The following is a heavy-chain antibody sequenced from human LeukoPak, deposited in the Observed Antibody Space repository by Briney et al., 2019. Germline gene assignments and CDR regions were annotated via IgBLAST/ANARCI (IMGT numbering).Heavy chain of an antibody. CDR2: ISGNGGVI. Sequence: SGGSLRLSCAASGFTFSVHYMTWVRQAPGKGVEWLSYISGNGGVIQYADSVKGRFTISRDNAKNLLYLQMDSLRVEDTAIYYCARDPRTVRIWGQGTLVTVSS. CDR1: GFTFSVHY. CDR3: ARDPRTVRI. J-gene: IGHJ4*02. V-gene: IGHV3-11*04. D-gene: IGHD1-1*01.